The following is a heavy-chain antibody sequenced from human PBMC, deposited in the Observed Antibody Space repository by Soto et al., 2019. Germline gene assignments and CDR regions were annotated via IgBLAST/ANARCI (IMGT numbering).Heavy chain of an antibody. V-gene: IGHV5-51*01. D-gene: IGHD6-25*01. CDR2: IYPGDSDT. CDR1: GYSFTSYW. CDR3: ASPSIAAGPRYYYHCLDG. Sequence: GASLKISSKASGYSFTSYWIGWVRQMPGKGLEWMGIIYPGDSDTSYSPSFQGQATITADKSISTAYLQWSSLKASATAMYYCASPSIAAGPRYYYHCLDGWHQGTRVIASS. J-gene: IGHJ6*02.